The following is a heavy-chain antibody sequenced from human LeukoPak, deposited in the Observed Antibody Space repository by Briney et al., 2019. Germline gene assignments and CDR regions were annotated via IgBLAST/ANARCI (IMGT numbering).Heavy chain of an antibody. CDR1: GGSISSYY. V-gene: IGHV4-59*08. CDR3: ASLYCSSTSCYLFH. J-gene: IGHJ4*02. CDR2: IYYSGST. D-gene: IGHD2-2*01. Sequence: SETLSLTCTVSGGSISSYYWSWIRQTPGKGLEWIGYIYYSGSTNYNPSLKSRVNISVDTPKNQFSLKLSSVTAADTALYYCASLYCSSTSCYLFHWGQGTLVTVSS.